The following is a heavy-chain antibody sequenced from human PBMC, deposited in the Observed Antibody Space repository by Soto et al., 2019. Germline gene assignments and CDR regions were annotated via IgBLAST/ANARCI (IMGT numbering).Heavy chain of an antibody. CDR3: ARVPNSTYNWFDP. J-gene: IGHJ5*02. CDR1: GGSISSGDYY. Sequence: SETLSLTCTVSGGSISSGDYYWSWIRQPPGKGLEWIGYIYYSGSTYYNPSLKSRVTISVDTSKNQFSLKLSSVTAADTAVYYCARVPNSTYNWFDPWGQGTLVTVS. V-gene: IGHV4-30-4*01. CDR2: IYYSGST. D-gene: IGHD6-13*01.